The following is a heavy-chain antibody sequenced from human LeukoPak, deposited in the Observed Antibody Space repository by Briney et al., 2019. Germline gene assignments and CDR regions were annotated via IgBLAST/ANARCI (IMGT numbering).Heavy chain of an antibody. D-gene: IGHD3-22*01. CDR1: GYTFTSYY. J-gene: IGHJ5*02. V-gene: IGHV1-46*01. CDR2: IDPSGGST. Sequence: ASVKVSCKASGYTFTSYYMHWVRQAPGQGLEWMGMIDPSGGSTDYAQNFQGRVTMTRDTSTSTVHMELISLRSEDTAVYYCAREGSRGHGSGYSWFDPWGQGTLVTVSS. CDR3: AREGSRGHGSGYSWFDP.